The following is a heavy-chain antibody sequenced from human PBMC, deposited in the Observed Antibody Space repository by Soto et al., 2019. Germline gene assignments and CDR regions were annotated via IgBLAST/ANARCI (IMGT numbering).Heavy chain of an antibody. V-gene: IGHV1-69*01. D-gene: IGHD4-17*01. J-gene: IGHJ1*01. Sequence: QVQLVQSEAEVKKPGSSLKVSCKASGGTFNNFAVYWVRQAPGQGLEWMGRVVPFFGSSTYAEKFEDRVSMTVDESTATAYLDLRSLTSEDTAVYYCATVDYDARGYFQHWGQGTLITVS. CDR1: GGTFNNFA. CDR2: VVPFFGSS. CDR3: ATVDYDARGYFQH.